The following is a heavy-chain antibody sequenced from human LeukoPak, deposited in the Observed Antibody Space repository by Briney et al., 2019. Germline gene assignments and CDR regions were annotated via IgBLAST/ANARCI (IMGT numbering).Heavy chain of an antibody. CDR3: ARDRGIADFSD. D-gene: IGHD3-3*01. Sequence: GGSLRLSCAASGFTFSTYGIHWVRQAPGKGLEWVAVISFDGSNKYYVDSVKGRFTISGDNSKNTLYLQMNSLRVEDTAVYYCARDRGIADFSDWGQGTLVTVSS. V-gene: IGHV3-30*03. CDR2: ISFDGSNK. J-gene: IGHJ4*02. CDR1: GFTFSTYG.